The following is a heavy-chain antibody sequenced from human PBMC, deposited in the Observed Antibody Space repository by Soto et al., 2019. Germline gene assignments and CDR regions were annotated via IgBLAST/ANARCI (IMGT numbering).Heavy chain of an antibody. CDR1: GGTSSSYA. V-gene: IGHV1-69*01. CDR2: IIPIFGTA. CDR3: ARDPWGPNPGAFDI. Sequence: SLKVACQASGGTSSSYAISWWLQAPGQGLEWMGGIIPIFGTANYAQKFQGRVTITADESTSTAYMELSSLRSEDTAVYYCARDPWGPNPGAFDIWGQGTMVTVSS. J-gene: IGHJ3*02. D-gene: IGHD1-26*01.